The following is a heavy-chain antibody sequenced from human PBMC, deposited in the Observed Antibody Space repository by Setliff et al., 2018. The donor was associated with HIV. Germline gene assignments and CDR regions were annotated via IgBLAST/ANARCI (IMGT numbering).Heavy chain of an antibody. CDR3: AKGQDGLRYNWFDP. V-gene: IGHV3-23*01. Sequence: GGSLRLSCAASGFTFSNYAMSWVRQAPGKGLEWVSAIDGSSGSTNYADSVKGRFTISRDNSKNMLYLQMNSLRAEDTAVYYCAKGQDGLRYNWFDPWGHGTLVTVSS. CDR2: IDGSSGST. CDR1: GFTFSNYA. J-gene: IGHJ5*02.